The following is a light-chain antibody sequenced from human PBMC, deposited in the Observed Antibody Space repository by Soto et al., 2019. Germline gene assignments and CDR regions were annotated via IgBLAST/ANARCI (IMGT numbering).Light chain of an antibody. CDR3: QQYGSSPLT. J-gene: IGKJ4*01. CDR1: QSVSSSY. CDR2: GAS. Sequence: EIVLTQSPGTLSLSPGERATLSCRASQSVSSSYLAWYQQKPGQAPRLLIYGASSRATGIPDRFSGSGSGTDFTLTISRLEPEDFVVYYCQQYGSSPLTFGGGTNVEI. V-gene: IGKV3-20*01.